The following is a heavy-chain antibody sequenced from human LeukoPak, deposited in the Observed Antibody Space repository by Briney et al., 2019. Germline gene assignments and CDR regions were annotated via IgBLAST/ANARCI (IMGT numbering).Heavy chain of an antibody. CDR1: GFTFSSHT. CDR2: INWNGGST. J-gene: IGHJ6*03. CDR3: ARYLEATETTWHYMDV. Sequence: PGGSLRLSCAASGFTFSSHTMTWVRQVPGKGLEWVSGINWNGGSTDYADSVKGRFTVSRDNAKNSLYLQMNSLRVEDTGLYYCARYLEATETTWHYMDVWGKGTTVIVSS. V-gene: IGHV3-20*04. D-gene: IGHD1-1*01.